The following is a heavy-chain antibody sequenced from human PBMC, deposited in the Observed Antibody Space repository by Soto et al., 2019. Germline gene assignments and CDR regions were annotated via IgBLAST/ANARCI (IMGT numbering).Heavy chain of an antibody. D-gene: IGHD1-26*01. CDR1: TFSLYS. CDR2: ISSGAAYI. J-gene: IGHJ5*02. Sequence: EVQVVESGGGLVKPGGSLTLSCNFTFSLYSMNWVRQAPGKGLEWVASISSGAAYIKYADSVQGRFTISRDNAKSSVSLQMSSLRVEDTAVYFCTRDEGGSYDSWFHPWGQGTQVTV. V-gene: IGHV3-21*01. CDR3: TRDEGGSYDSWFHP.